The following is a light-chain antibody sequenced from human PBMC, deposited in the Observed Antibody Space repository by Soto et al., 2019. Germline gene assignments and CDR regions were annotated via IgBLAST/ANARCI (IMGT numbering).Light chain of an antibody. CDR3: QQYGSSPTWT. CDR2: AGS. Sequence: EIVLTQSPGTLSLSPGERATLSCRASQSVSNNYLAWYQQKPGQAPRLLIYAGSSRATGIPDRFSGSGSGTDFTLTISRLEPEDFAVYYCQQYGSSPTWTFGQGTKVDTK. CDR1: QSVSNNY. J-gene: IGKJ1*01. V-gene: IGKV3-20*01.